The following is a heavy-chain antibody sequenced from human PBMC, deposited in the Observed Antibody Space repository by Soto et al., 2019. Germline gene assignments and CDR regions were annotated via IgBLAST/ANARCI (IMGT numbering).Heavy chain of an antibody. Sequence: GGSLRLSCAASGFTFSTYAMGWVRQAPGKGLEWVSVVSSGGGTHYADSVKGRFTVSRDNSKNTLSLQMNSLRADDTAVYYCAKRRGAGGHFDYWGQGALVTVSS. V-gene: IGHV3-23*01. CDR2: VSSGGGT. D-gene: IGHD2-15*01. J-gene: IGHJ4*02. CDR1: GFTFSTYA. CDR3: AKRRGAGGHFDY.